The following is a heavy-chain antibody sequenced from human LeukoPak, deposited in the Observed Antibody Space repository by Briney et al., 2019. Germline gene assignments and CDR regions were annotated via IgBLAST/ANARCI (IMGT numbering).Heavy chain of an antibody. D-gene: IGHD6-19*01. CDR1: GGSISNYY. CDR3: ARGLSYSYYYMDV. CDR2: IYYTGST. V-gene: IGHV4-59*01. Sequence: SETLSLTCTVSGGSISNYYWSWIRQPPGKGLEWIGYIYYTGSTNYNPSLKSRVTISVDTSKNQFSLKLSSVTAADTAVYYCARGLSYSYYYMDVWGKGTTVTISS. J-gene: IGHJ6*03.